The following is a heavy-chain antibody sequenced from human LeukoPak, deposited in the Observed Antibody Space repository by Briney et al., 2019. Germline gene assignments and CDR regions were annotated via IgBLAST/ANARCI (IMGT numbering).Heavy chain of an antibody. CDR1: GGSISSYY. V-gene: IGHV4-59*12. CDR3: ARGYSYGFFWFDP. Sequence: SETLSLTCTVSGGSISSYYWSWIRQPPGKGLEWIGYIYYSGSTYYNPSLKSRVTISVDTSKNQFSLKLSSVTAADTAVYYCARGYSYGFFWFDPWGQGTLVTVSS. J-gene: IGHJ5*02. D-gene: IGHD5-18*01. CDR2: IYYSGST.